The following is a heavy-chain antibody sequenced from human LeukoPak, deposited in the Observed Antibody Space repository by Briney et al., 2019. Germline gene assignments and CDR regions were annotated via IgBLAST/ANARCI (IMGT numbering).Heavy chain of an antibody. D-gene: IGHD5-18*01. CDR2: MNPNSGGT. J-gene: IGHJ6*02. CDR1: GYTFTGYY. V-gene: IGHV1-2*02. Sequence: ASVKVSCKASGYTFTGYYMHWVRQAPGQGLEWMGWMNPNSGGTNYAQKFQGRVTMTRNTSISTAYMELSSLRSEDTAVYYCARGIYSYGYPYYYYYGMDVWGQGTTVTVSS. CDR3: ARGIYSYGYPYYYYYGMDV.